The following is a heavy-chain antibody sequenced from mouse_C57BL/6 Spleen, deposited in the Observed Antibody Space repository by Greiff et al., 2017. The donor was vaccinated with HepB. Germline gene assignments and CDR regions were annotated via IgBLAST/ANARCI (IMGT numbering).Heavy chain of an antibody. CDR1: GFSLTSYG. D-gene: IGHD1-1*01. CDR3: ARQSYGSSYHYYAMDY. Sequence: VKLQESGPGLVAPSQSLSITCTVSGFSLTSYGVHWVRQPPGKGLEWLVVIWSDGSTTYNSALKSRLSISKDNSKSQVFLKMNSLQTDDTAMYYCARQSYGSSYHYYAMDYWGQGTSVTVSS. CDR2: IWSDGST. J-gene: IGHJ4*01. V-gene: IGHV2-6*03.